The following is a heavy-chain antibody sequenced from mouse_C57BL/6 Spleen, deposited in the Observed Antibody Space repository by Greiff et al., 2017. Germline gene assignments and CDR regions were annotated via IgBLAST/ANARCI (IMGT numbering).Heavy chain of an antibody. CDR2: INPSNGGT. CDR1: GYTFTSYW. Sequence: QVHVKQPGTELVKPGASVKLSCKASGYTFTSYWMHWVKQRPGQGLEWIGNINPSNGGTNYNEKFKSKATLTVDKSSSTAYMQLSSLTSEDSAVYYCARHGVRRDYAMDYWGQGTSVTVSS. J-gene: IGHJ4*01. CDR3: ARHGVRRDYAMDY. D-gene: IGHD2-14*01. V-gene: IGHV1-53*01.